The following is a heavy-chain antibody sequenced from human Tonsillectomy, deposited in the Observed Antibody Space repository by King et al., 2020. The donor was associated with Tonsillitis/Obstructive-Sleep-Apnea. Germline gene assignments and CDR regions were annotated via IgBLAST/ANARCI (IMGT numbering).Heavy chain of an antibody. Sequence: VQLVESGGGLVQPGGSLRLSCAASEFRFSSYWMSWVRQAPGKGLEWVANINQDGREKYYVDSVKGRFTISRDNAKHSLYLEMNSLRAEDTAVYYCAREYCSDGRCYRIFDYWGLGTLVTVSS. J-gene: IGHJ4*02. CDR3: AREYCSDGRCYRIFDY. CDR2: INQDGREK. D-gene: IGHD2-15*01. V-gene: IGHV3-7*04. CDR1: EFRFSSYW.